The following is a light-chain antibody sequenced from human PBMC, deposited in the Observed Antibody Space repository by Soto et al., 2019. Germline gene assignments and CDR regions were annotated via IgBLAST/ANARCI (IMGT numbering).Light chain of an antibody. Sequence: VLTQPPSVSGTLGQTVTIFCSGGISNIGSNPVNWSQQLPGTAPRPLISTTNQRPSGAPDRFSGSRSGTSASRASRGLQSEDEADYYCAAWDDRLNGPRYVFGNGTKVTVL. CDR3: AAWDDRLNGPRYV. CDR2: TTN. V-gene: IGLV1-44*01. J-gene: IGLJ1*01. CDR1: ISNIGSNP.